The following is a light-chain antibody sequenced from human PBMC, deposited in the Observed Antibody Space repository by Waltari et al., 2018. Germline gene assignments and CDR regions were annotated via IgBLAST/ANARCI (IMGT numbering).Light chain of an antibody. CDR2: LNSDGSH. J-gene: IGLJ2*01. CDR1: SGHSSYA. CDR3: QTWGDGTVV. Sequence: QLVLTQSPSASASLGASVKLTCTLSSGHSSYATAWHQQQPEKGPRYLMKLNSDGSHNKGDGIPDRFSGSSSGAERYLTISSLQSEDEADYYCQTWGDGTVVFGGGTKLTVL. V-gene: IGLV4-69*01.